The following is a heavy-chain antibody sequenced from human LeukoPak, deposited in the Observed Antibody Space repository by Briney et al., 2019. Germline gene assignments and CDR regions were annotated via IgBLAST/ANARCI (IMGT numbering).Heavy chain of an antibody. CDR3: ARGEMTTVTRYYYYGMDV. CDR2: IWYDGSNK. J-gene: IGHJ6*02. Sequence: GGPLRLSCAASGFTFRSYGMHWVRQAPGKGLEWVAVIWYDGSNKYYADSVKGRFTISRDNSKNTLYLQMNSLRAEDTAVYYCARGEMTTVTRYYYYGMDVWGQGTTVTVSS. V-gene: IGHV3-33*08. CDR1: GFTFRSYG. D-gene: IGHD4-11*01.